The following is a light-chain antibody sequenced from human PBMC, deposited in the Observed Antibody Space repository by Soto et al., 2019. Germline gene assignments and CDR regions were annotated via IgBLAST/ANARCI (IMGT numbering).Light chain of an antibody. CDR3: CSYAGGGTFYV. J-gene: IGLJ1*01. Sequence: QSVLTQPASVSGSPGQSITISCTGTSSDVGSYNLVSWYQQHPGKAPKLIIYEGSKRPSGVSNRFSGSKSGNTASLTISGLQAEDEADYYCCSYAGGGTFYVFGTGTKVTL. CDR2: EGS. V-gene: IGLV2-23*03. CDR1: SSDVGSYNL.